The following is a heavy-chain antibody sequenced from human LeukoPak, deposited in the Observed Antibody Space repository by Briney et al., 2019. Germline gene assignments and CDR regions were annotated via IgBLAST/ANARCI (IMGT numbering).Heavy chain of an antibody. CDR2: IYYGGST. J-gene: IGHJ3*02. CDR1: GASITSSSYY. CDR3: ATHFTIFSAFDI. Sequence: SETLSLTCAVSGASITSSSYYWGWIRQPPGKGLEWIGSIYYGGSTYYNPSLKSRVTISVDTSKNQFSLKLTSVTAADTAVYYCATHFTIFSAFDIWGQGTMVIVSS. V-gene: IGHV4-39*01. D-gene: IGHD3-3*01.